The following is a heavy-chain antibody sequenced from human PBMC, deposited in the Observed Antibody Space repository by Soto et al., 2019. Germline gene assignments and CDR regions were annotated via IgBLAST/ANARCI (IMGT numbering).Heavy chain of an antibody. V-gene: IGHV1-18*01. D-gene: IGHD1-26*01. J-gene: IGHJ4*02. CDR2: ISGYNGHT. Sequence: QAQLVQSGAEVKKPGASVKVSCKASGYTFISYGISWVRQAPGQGLEWMGWISGYNGHTNYAQNLQGRVTMTTDTSTSTAYMELRSLGSDATAVYYCAGRPLVGARCDYWGQGTLVTVSS. CDR1: GYTFISYG. CDR3: AGRPLVGARCDY.